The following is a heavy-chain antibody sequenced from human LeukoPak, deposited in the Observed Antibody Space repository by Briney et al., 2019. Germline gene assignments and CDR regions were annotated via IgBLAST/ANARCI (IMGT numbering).Heavy chain of an antibody. Sequence: GGSLRLSCAASGFTVGSNYMSWVRQAPGKGLEWVSVIYSGGSTYYADSVKGRFTISRDNSKNTLYLQMNSLRAEDTAVYYCARRAYSSGYYPSYWHFDLWGRGTLVTVSS. CDR1: GFTVGSNY. J-gene: IGHJ2*01. V-gene: IGHV3-53*01. D-gene: IGHD3-22*01. CDR3: ARRAYSSGYYPSYWHFDL. CDR2: IYSGGST.